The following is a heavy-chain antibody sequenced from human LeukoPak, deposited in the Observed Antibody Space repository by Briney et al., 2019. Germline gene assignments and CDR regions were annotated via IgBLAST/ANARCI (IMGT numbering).Heavy chain of an antibody. CDR3: GRVEGYCCSTSCRGGYFDY. Sequence: GGSLRLSCAASGFTFSSYSMNWVRQAPGKGLEWVSSISSSSSYIYYADSGKGRFTISRDNAKNSLYLQMNSPRAEDTAVYYCGRVEGYCCSTSCRGGYFDYWGQGTLVTVSS. D-gene: IGHD2-2*01. CDR2: ISSSSSYI. V-gene: IGHV3-21*01. J-gene: IGHJ4*02. CDR1: GFTFSSYS.